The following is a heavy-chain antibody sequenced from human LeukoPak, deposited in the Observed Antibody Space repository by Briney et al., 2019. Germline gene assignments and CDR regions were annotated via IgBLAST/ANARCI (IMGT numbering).Heavy chain of an antibody. CDR1: GFTVSSNY. D-gene: IGHD2-2*01. J-gene: IGHJ4*02. Sequence: PGGSLRLSCAASGFTVSSNYMSWVRQAPGRGLEWVSVIYSGGNTYYADSVKGRFTISRDNSKNTLYLQMNSLRAEDTAVYYCARDPGYCDNTSRYAANFDYWGQGTLVTVSS. V-gene: IGHV3-66*01. CDR2: IYSGGNT. CDR3: ARDPGYCDNTSRYAANFDY.